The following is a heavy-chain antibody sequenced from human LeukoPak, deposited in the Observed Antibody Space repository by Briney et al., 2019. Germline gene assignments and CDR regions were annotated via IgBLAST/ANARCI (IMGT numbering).Heavy chain of an antibody. D-gene: IGHD3-10*01. CDR1: GGSFNSYY. CDR2: IYYSGST. V-gene: IGHV4-59*12. Sequence: SETLSLTCTVSGGSFNSYYWSWIRQPPGKGLEWIGYIYYSGSTNYNPSLKSRVTISVDTSKNQFSLKLSSVTAADTAVYYCARLHYYGSGSYTDYWGQGTLVTVSS. CDR3: ARLHYYGSGSYTDY. J-gene: IGHJ4*02.